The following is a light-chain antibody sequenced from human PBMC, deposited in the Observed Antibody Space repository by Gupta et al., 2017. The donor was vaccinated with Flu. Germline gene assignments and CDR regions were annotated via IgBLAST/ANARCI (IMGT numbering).Light chain of an antibody. CDR1: QSMSRN. CDR3: QEKNSGHPLFS. V-gene: IGKV3-15*01. Sequence: TLSVSPAARCTLPCRARQSMSRNLDWYGEKQRQAPHLLIFNESTTPKASIAKCSGSGVGTESNLIINSSQAEDFEFYFCQEKNSGHPLFSFGQGTKLDIK. CDR2: NES. J-gene: IGKJ2*01.